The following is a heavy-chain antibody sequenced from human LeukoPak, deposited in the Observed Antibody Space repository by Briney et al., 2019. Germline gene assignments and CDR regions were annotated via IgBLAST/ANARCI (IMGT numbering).Heavy chain of an antibody. CDR2: IKQDGSEK. V-gene: IGHV3-7*01. Sequence: PGGSLRLSCAASGFTFSSYWMTWVRQAPGKGLELVANIKQDGSEKYYVDSVKGRFTISRDNAKNSLYLQMNSLRAEDTAVYYCARDLGGSYYMTTGHFDYWGQGTLVTVSS. D-gene: IGHD3-10*01. CDR1: GFTFSSYW. J-gene: IGHJ4*02. CDR3: ARDLGGSYYMTTGHFDY.